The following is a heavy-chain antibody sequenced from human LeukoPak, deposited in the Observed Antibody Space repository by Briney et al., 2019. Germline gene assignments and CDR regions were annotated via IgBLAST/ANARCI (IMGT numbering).Heavy chain of an antibody. CDR3: ARHPDEDDFWSGYLDY. CDR1: GYSFTTYW. J-gene: IGHJ4*02. V-gene: IGHV5-51*01. Sequence: GESLKISCKGSGYSFTTYWIGWVRQMPGKGLEWMGIIYPGDSDTRYSPSFQGRVTISADKSISTAYLQWSSLKASDTAMYYCARHPDEDDFWSGYLDYWGQGTLVTVSS. CDR2: IYPGDSDT. D-gene: IGHD3-3*01.